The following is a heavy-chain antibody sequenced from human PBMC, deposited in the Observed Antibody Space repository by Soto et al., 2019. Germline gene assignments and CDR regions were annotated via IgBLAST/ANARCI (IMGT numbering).Heavy chain of an antibody. CDR2: ISQDGSDT. CDR1: GITFGTSW. J-gene: IGHJ5*02. V-gene: IGHV3-7*01. D-gene: IGHD3-22*01. CDR3: ARKLYYYDNGDYGWFDP. Sequence: GGVPRLSCAASGITFGTSWMSWVRQAPGKGPEWVAHISQDGSDTYYVDSVRGRFTVSRDNAKNSLFLQMNSLGAEDTAVYYCARKLYYYDNGDYGWFDPWGQGTEGTVS.